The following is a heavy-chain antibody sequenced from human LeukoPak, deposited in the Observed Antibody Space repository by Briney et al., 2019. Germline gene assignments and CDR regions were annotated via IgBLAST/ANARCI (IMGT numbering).Heavy chain of an antibody. J-gene: IGHJ4*02. CDR1: GGSISSSSYY. D-gene: IGHD6-6*01. CDR2: IYYSGSA. V-gene: IGHV4-39*07. Sequence: PSETLSLTCTVSGGSISSSSYYWGWIRQPPGKGLEWIGSIYYSGSAYYNPSLKSRVTISADTSKNQFSLNLSSVTAADTAVYFCVASSLFPPSYWGQGTLVTVSS. CDR3: VASSLFPPSY.